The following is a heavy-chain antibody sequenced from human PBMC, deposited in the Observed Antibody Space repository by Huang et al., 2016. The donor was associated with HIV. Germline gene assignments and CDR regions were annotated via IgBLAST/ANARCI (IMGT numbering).Heavy chain of an antibody. CDR3: ARGAESSWYGNYYYGMDV. Sequence: EVQLVESGGALIQPGGSLRLSCAGSGFTVSDNYITGVRQAPGKGCGWVSVIFSGGRIYYADSVRGRFTVSRDNSKNIRYLQMNNLRADDTAVYYCARGAESSWYGNYYYGMDVWGPGTTVTVS. D-gene: IGHD6-13*01. CDR1: GFTVSDNY. V-gene: IGHV3-53*01. CDR2: IFSGGRI. J-gene: IGHJ6*02.